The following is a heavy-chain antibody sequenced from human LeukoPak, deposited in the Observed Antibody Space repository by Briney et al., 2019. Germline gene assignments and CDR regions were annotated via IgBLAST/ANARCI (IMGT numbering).Heavy chain of an antibody. J-gene: IGHJ6*03. Sequence: GGSLRLSCAASGFTFSSYSMNWVRQAPGKGLEWVANIKQDGSEKYYVDSVKGRFTISRDNAKNSLYLQMNSLRAEDTAVYYCARVDYYYYYMDVWGKGTTVTVSS. CDR1: GFTFSSYS. CDR3: ARVDYYYYYMDV. V-gene: IGHV3-7*01. CDR2: IKQDGSEK.